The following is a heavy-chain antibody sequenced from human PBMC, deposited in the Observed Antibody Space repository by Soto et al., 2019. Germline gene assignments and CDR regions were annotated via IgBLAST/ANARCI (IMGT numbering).Heavy chain of an antibody. CDR2: INAGNGNT. V-gene: IGHV1-3*01. CDR3: ASSGSYFPGLDY. CDR1: GYTFTSYA. D-gene: IGHD3-10*01. Sequence: ASVKVSCKASGYTFTSYAMHWVRQAPGQRLEWMGWINAGNGNTKYSQKFQGRVTITRDTSASTAYMELSSLRSEDTAVYYCASSGSYFPGLDYWGQGTLVTVSS. J-gene: IGHJ4*02.